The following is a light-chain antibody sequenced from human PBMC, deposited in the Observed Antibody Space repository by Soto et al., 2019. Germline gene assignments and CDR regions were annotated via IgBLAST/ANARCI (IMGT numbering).Light chain of an antibody. V-gene: IGKV4-1*01. Sequence: DIVMTQSPDSLAVSLGERATINCKSSQSVFYNSNNKHYLAWYQHKPGQPPRLLIYWASTRESGVPDRFSGSGSGTDFTLTISNLQAEDVAVYYCQQYYTTPLTLGGGTKVEIK. CDR2: WAS. J-gene: IGKJ4*01. CDR1: QSVFYNSNNKHY. CDR3: QQYYTTPLT.